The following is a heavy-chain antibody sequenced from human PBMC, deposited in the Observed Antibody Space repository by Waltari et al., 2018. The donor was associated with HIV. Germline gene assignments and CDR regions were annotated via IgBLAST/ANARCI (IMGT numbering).Heavy chain of an antibody. CDR1: GYTFTDYY. Sequence: QVQLVQSGAEVKKRGASVKVSCKASGYTFTDYYMHWVRQAPGQGLEWMGWMNPDRGGTNYAQNFQCRVTMTRDPSIGTAYMELSRLRSDDTAVYYCARVPQWELYYYGMDVWGQGTTVTVSS. J-gene: IGHJ6*02. CDR3: ARVPQWELYYYGMDV. CDR2: MNPDRGGT. D-gene: IGHD1-26*01. V-gene: IGHV1-2*02.